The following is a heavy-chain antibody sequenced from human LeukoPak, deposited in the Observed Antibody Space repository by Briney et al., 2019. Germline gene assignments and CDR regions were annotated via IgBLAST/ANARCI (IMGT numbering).Heavy chain of an antibody. CDR1: GYTFTSYG. J-gene: IGHJ4*02. D-gene: IGHD3-3*01. Sequence: ASVNVSCKASGYTFTSYGISWVRQAPGQGLEWMGWISAYNGNTNYAQKLQGRVTMTTDTSTSTAYMELRSLRSDDTAVYYCARDAVTYYDFWSGYQSFDYWGQGTLVTVSS. CDR3: ARDAVTYYDFWSGYQSFDY. CDR2: ISAYNGNT. V-gene: IGHV1-18*01.